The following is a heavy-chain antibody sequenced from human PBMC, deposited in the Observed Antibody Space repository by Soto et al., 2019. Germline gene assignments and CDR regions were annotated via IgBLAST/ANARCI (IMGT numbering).Heavy chain of an antibody. CDR3: ARDRGGAAGIDY. Sequence: EVQLVESGGGLVKPGGSLRLSCAASGFTFSTYSMNWVRQAPGKGLEWVSSISSSSSYIYYADSVKGRFTISRDNAKNALYLQMNSLGAEDTAVYYCARDRGGAAGIDYWGQGTLVTVSS. CDR1: GFTFSTYS. D-gene: IGHD3-10*01. V-gene: IGHV3-21*01. J-gene: IGHJ4*02. CDR2: ISSSSSYI.